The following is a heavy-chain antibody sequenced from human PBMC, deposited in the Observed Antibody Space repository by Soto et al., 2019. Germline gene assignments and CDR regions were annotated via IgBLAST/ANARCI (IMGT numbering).Heavy chain of an antibody. CDR2: ISHTGTT. D-gene: IGHD4-17*01. Sequence: SETLSLTCAVSGDSISGSQWWSWVRLPPGKGLEWIGEISHTGTTNYNPSLKSRVTMSVDKPKNQFSLNLTSVTAADTAVYYCARQPTVTTTRRFFDSWGQGSLVTVSS. J-gene: IGHJ4*02. CDR1: GDSISGSQW. V-gene: IGHV4-4*02. CDR3: ARQPTVTTTRRFFDS.